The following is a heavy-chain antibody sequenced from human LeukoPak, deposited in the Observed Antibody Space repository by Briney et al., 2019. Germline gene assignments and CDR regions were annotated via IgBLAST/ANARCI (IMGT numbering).Heavy chain of an antibody. CDR2: IRSKGYGGTP. CDR1: GFTFGDYA. CDR3: TKDQTPYN. J-gene: IGHJ4*02. D-gene: IGHD2-15*01. Sequence: PGGSLRPSCTASGFTFGDYAMTWVRQAPGKGLEWVGFIRSKGYGGTPEYAASVKDRFTISRDDSKSIAYLQMNSLKTEDTAVYYCTKDQTPYNWGQGTLVTVSS. V-gene: IGHV3-49*04.